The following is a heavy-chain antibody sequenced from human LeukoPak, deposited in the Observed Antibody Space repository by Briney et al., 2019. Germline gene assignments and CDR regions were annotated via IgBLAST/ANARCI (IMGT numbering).Heavy chain of an antibody. V-gene: IGHV1-2*02. D-gene: IGHD5-12*01. CDR3: ARANSYYDSTDY. Sequence: ASVKVSCQASGYAFTGHYLHWVRQAPGQGLEWMGWINPRNAGTNYAQKFQGRVTMTRDASISTAYMELNRLRSDDTAVYYCARANSYYDSTDYWGQGTLVTVSS. CDR2: INPRNAGT. J-gene: IGHJ4*02. CDR1: GYAFTGHY.